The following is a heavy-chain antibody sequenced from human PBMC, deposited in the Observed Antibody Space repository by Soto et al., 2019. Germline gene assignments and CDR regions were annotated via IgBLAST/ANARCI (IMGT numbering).Heavy chain of an antibody. CDR3: ARDEDISGYWSEGLDN. CDR1: GFNFNHTA. CDR2: MSYDGTKT. Sequence: QVRLREAGGGVVQPGRSLRLSCGASGFNFNHTAMHWVRQAPGKGLEWLAVMSYDGTKTSTEESVKGRFIISRDNSKNAVTLQMNHMSTEDTAVHYCARDEDISGYWSEGLDNWGQGTLVIVSS. V-gene: IGHV3-30*04. J-gene: IGHJ4*02. D-gene: IGHD2-2*03.